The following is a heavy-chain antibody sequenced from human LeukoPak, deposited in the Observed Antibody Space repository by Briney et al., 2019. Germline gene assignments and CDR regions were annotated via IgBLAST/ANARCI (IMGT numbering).Heavy chain of an antibody. CDR2: VIPIFGTA. V-gene: IGHV1-69*13. D-gene: IGHD6-19*01. CDR1: GGTFISYA. J-gene: IGHJ6*03. CDR3: ARASIAVADTYYMDV. Sequence: SVKVSCKASGGTFISYAISWVRQAPGQGLEWMGGVIPIFGTANYAQKFQGRVTITADESTSTAYMELSSLRSEDTAVYYCARASIAVADTYYMDVWGKGTTVTVSS.